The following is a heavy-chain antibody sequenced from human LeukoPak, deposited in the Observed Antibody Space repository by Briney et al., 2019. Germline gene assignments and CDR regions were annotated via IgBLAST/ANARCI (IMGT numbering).Heavy chain of an antibody. Sequence: GGSLRLSCAASGFTFSSYSMNWVRQAPGKGLEWVSSISSSSSYIYYADSVKGRFTISRDNAKNSLYLQMNSLRAEVTAVYYCASLGYCSSTSCQGVAFDIWGQGTMVTVSS. CDR2: ISSSSSYI. D-gene: IGHD2-2*01. V-gene: IGHV3-21*01. J-gene: IGHJ3*02. CDR3: ASLGYCSSTSCQGVAFDI. CDR1: GFTFSSYS.